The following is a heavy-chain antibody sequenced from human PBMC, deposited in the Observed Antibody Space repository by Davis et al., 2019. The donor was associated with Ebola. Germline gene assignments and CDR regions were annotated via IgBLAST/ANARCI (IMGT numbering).Heavy chain of an antibody. V-gene: IGHV3-23*01. CDR3: ARTYYGSGSYYFDP. J-gene: IGHJ5*02. D-gene: IGHD3-10*01. Sequence: GESLKISCAASGFTFSSYAMSWVRQAPGKGLEWVSAISGSGGSTYYADSVKGRFTISRDNSKNTLYLQMNSLRAEDTAVYYCARTYYGSGSYYFDPWGQGTLVTVSS. CDR1: GFTFSSYA. CDR2: ISGSGGST.